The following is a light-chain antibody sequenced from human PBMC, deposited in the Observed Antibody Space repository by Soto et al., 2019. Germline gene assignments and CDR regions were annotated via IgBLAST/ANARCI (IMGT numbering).Light chain of an antibody. CDR1: QSISSN. Sequence: EIVLTQSPATLSVSPGERATLSCRASQSISSNLAWYQQKSGQAPRLLIYGASTRATGIPARFSGSGSGTEFTLTISSLQSEDFAVYCCQQYHTSPWTFGQGTKVDIK. V-gene: IGKV3-15*01. CDR3: QQYHTSPWT. J-gene: IGKJ1*01. CDR2: GAS.